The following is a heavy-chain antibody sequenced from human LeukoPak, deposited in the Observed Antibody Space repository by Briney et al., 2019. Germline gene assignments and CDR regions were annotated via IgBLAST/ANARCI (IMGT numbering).Heavy chain of an antibody. D-gene: IGHD3-10*01. J-gene: IGHJ4*02. CDR2: IESKTDGGTI. V-gene: IGHV3-15*04. CDR3: TARRGGNTYDS. CDR1: GFTFNIAW. Sequence: GGSLRLSCAASGFTFNIAWMSWVRQAPGKGLEWAGRIESKTDGGTIAYAAPVKGRFTISRDDSKNTLYLQMNSLKTEDTAMYYCTARRGGNTYDSWGQGTLVTVSS.